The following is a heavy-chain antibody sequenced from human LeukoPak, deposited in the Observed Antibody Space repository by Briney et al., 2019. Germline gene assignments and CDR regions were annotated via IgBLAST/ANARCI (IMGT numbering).Heavy chain of an antibody. J-gene: IGHJ4*02. D-gene: IGHD3-22*01. V-gene: IGHV3-21*04. CDR1: GFTFSSYN. Sequence: GGSLRLSCAASGFTFSSYNMNWVRQAPGKGLEWVSSISTSGSYMYYADSVKGRFTISRDNSKNTLYVQVNSLGTEDTAAYYCAKGSYYDSSGSFYFDYWGQGTLVTVSS. CDR2: ISTSGSYM. CDR3: AKGSYYDSSGSFYFDY.